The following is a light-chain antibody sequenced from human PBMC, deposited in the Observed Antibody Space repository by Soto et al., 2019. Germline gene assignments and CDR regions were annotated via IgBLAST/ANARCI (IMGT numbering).Light chain of an antibody. J-gene: IGKJ1*01. CDR3: QQYGSSGT. V-gene: IGKV3-20*01. Sequence: EIVLTQSPGTPSLSTGERATISCRASQSVSNNYLAWYQQKPGQAPRLLIYGASNRATGIPDRFSGSGSGTDFTLTISRLEPEDFAVYYCQQYGSSGTFGQGTKVDIK. CDR2: GAS. CDR1: QSVSNNY.